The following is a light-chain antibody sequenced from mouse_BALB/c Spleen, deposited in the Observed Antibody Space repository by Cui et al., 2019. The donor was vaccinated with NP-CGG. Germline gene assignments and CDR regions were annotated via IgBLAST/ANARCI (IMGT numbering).Light chain of an antibody. J-gene: IGLJ1*01. Sequence: QAVVIHHSALTTSPGETVTLTCRSSTGAVTISNYANWVQEKSDHLFTGLIGGTNNRAPGVPARFSGSLIGDKAALTITGAQTEDEAIYFCALWYSNHWVFGGGTKLTVL. CDR1: TGAVTISNY. V-gene: IGLV1*01. CDR2: GTN. CDR3: ALWYSNHWV.